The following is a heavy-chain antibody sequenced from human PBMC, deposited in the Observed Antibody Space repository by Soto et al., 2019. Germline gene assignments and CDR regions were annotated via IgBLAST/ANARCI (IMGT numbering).Heavy chain of an antibody. CDR3: ARVVSSGDDFYYYYYKDV. CDR2: IYYSGST. V-gene: IGHV4-31*03. D-gene: IGHD4-17*01. CDR1: GGSISSGGYY. Sequence: QVQLQESGPGLVKPSQTLSLTCTVSGGSISSGGYYWSWIRQHPGKGLEWLGYIYYSGSTYYNPSLQSRVTISVDTSKNQYSLELSSVTAADTAVYYCARVVSSGDDFYYYYYKDVWGKGTTVPVSS. J-gene: IGHJ6*03.